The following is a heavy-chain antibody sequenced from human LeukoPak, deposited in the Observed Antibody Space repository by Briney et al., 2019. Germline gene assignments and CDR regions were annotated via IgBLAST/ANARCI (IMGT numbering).Heavy chain of an antibody. CDR2: INPSSGST. CDR1: GYTLTSHY. J-gene: IGHJ5*02. Sequence: ASVKVSCKASGYTLTSHYIHWVRQAPGQGLEWMGIINPSSGSTSYAQKFQGRVTMTRDTSTNTVYMELSSLRSEDTAVYYCTRGMDILTGYWFDPWGQGTLVTVSS. D-gene: IGHD3-9*01. CDR3: TRGMDILTGYWFDP. V-gene: IGHV1-46*01.